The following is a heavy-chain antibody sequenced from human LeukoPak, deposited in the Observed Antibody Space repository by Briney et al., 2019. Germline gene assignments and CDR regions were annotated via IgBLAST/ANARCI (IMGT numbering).Heavy chain of an antibody. CDR3: SRLTHSYYSDTSGYYPYYYMDV. V-gene: IGHV4-39*02. CDR2: VCYSGNT. Sequence: SETLSLACTVSAGSISSSDYYWGWTRQSPGKGLEWIGGVCYSGNTYYNPSLKSRVTISVDTSKNHFSLRLSSVTAADTAVYFCSRLTHSYYSDTSGYYPYYYMDVWGEGTTVTVSS. CDR1: AGSISSSDYY. D-gene: IGHD3-22*01. J-gene: IGHJ6*03.